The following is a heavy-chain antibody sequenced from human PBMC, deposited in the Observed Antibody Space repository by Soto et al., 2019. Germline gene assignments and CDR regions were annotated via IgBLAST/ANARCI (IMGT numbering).Heavy chain of an antibody. J-gene: IGHJ5*02. CDR1: GFSFTGYY. V-gene: IGHV1-2*02. Sequence: ASVKVSCKASGFSFTGYYIHWLRQAPGRGLEWMGWINAHSGGTEYAQKFQRRVTLTRDTSIATAYLTLTSLTSDDTALYYCAKDLTRQLAYWLDPWGQGTQVTVSS. CDR2: INAHSGGT. D-gene: IGHD6-6*01. CDR3: AKDLTRQLAYWLDP.